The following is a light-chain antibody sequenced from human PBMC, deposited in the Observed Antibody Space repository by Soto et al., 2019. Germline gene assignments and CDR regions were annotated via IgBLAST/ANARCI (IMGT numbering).Light chain of an antibody. J-gene: IGLJ1*01. Sequence: QSALTQPASVSGSPGQSITISCTGTSRDIGFYNYVSWYQQYPGNAPKLIIFEVTNRPSGVSDRFSGSKSGNTASLTISGLLPEDGADYYCSSYTTRSTYVFGSGTKLTVL. CDR3: SSYTTRSTYV. CDR2: EVT. V-gene: IGLV2-14*01. CDR1: SRDIGFYNY.